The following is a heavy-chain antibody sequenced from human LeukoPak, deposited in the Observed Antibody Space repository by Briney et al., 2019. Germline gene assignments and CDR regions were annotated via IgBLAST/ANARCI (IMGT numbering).Heavy chain of an antibody. J-gene: IGHJ4*02. CDR3: ATDFGGNRGPD. D-gene: IGHD4-23*01. CDR2: IKNGGST. CDR1: GGCSTNYY. Sequence: PSETLSLTCAVYGGCSTNYYWSWIRQPPGKGLEWIGEIKNGGSTNYNPSLKSRVTISADTSKKQFSLKLSSVTAADTAVYYCATDFGGNRGPDWGQGTLVTVSS. V-gene: IGHV4-34*01.